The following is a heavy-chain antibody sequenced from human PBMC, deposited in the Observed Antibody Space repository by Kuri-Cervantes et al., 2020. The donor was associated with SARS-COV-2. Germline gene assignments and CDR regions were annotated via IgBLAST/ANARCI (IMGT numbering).Heavy chain of an antibody. CDR3: AKELLDFWSGSFDY. V-gene: IGHV3-48*01. CDR1: TITFSNCR. J-gene: IGHJ4*02. D-gene: IGHD3-3*01. CDR2: INTSTRTK. Sequence: GGSLRLSCAASTITFSNCRMSRVRQAPGKGLEWVSDINTSTRTKYYADSVKGRFTISRDNSKNTLYLQMNSLRAEDTAVYYCAKELLDFWSGSFDYWGQGTLVTVSS.